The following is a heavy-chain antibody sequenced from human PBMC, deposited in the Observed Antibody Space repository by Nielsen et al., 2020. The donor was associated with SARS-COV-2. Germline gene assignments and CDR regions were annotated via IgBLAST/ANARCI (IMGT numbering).Heavy chain of an antibody. V-gene: IGHV4-59*13. CDR1: GGSFSGYY. Sequence: SETLSLTCAVYGGSFSGYYWSWIRQPPGKGLEWIGYIYYSGSTNYNPSLKSRVTISVDTSKNQFSLKLSSVTAADTAVYYCARTHLEVTIHDYWGQGTLVTVSS. CDR3: ARTHLEVTIHDY. J-gene: IGHJ4*02. D-gene: IGHD1-1*01. CDR2: IYYSGST.